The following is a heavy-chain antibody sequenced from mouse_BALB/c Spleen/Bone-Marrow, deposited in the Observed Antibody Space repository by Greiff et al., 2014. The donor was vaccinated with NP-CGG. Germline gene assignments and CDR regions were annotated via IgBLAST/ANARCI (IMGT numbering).Heavy chain of an antibody. J-gene: IGHJ2*01. CDR2: IDPYNGGT. D-gene: IGHD2-4*01. CDR3: ARYFDYDYFDY. V-gene: IGHV1S135*01. Sequence: IGYIDPYNGGTYYNQKFKGKATLTVDKSSSTAYMHLNSLTSEDSALYYCARYFDYDYFDYWGQGTTLTVSS.